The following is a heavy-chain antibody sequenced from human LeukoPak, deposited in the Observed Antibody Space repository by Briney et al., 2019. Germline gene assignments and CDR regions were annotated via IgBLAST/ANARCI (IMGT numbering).Heavy chain of an antibody. V-gene: IGHV3-21*01. CDR3: ASTPDWNYLPGY. Sequence: PGGSLRLSCAASGFTFSSYWMSWVRQAPGKGLEWVSSISSSSSYIYYADSVKGRFTISRDNAKNSLYLQMNSLRAEDTAVYYCASTPDWNYLPGYWGQGTLVTVSS. CDR2: ISSSSSYI. J-gene: IGHJ4*02. CDR1: GFTFSSYW. D-gene: IGHD1-7*01.